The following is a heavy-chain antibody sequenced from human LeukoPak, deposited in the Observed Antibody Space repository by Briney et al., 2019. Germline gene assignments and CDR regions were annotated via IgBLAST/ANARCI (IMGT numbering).Heavy chain of an antibody. D-gene: IGHD3-16*01. V-gene: IGHV3-53*01. CDR3: AKDVGGLSPYYFDY. CDR1: GFTVSSNY. CDR2: IYSGGST. Sequence: GGSLRLSCAASGFTVSSNYMSWVRQAPGKGLEWVSVIYSGGSTYYVDSVKGRFTISRDNSRNTLYPQMNSLRAEDTAVYYCAKDVGGLSPYYFDYWGHGTLVTVSS. J-gene: IGHJ4*01.